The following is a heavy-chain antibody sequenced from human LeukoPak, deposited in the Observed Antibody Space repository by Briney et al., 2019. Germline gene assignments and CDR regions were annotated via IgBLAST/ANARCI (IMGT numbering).Heavy chain of an antibody. Sequence: GGSLRLSRVASGFTFSTSWMTWVRQAPGMGLERVANIKADGSGKYYVDSVRGRFSISRDNAKNSLYLELNNLRAEDTGVYFCARDRGWQQFDYWGQGTLVTVSS. CDR3: ARDRGWQQFDY. D-gene: IGHD5-24*01. CDR2: IKADGSGK. V-gene: IGHV3-7*01. CDR1: GFTFSTSW. J-gene: IGHJ4*01.